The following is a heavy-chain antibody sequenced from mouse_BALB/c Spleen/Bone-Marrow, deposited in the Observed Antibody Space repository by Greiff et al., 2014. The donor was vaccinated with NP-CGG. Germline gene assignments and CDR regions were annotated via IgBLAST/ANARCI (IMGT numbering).Heavy chain of an antibody. CDR3: ARKGNYEGYWYFDV. Sequence: QVQLKESGAELMKPGASVKISCKATGYTFSSYWIEWVKQRPGHGLEWIGEILPGSGSTNYNEKFKGKATFTADTSSNTAYMQLSSLTSEDSAVYYCARKGNYEGYWYFDVWGAGTTVTVSS. J-gene: IGHJ1*01. CDR2: ILPGSGST. CDR1: GYTFSSYW. V-gene: IGHV1-9*01. D-gene: IGHD2-1*01.